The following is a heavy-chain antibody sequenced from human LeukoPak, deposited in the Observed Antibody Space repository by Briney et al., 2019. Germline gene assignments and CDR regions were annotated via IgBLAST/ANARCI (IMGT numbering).Heavy chain of an antibody. CDR2: IYTSGST. CDR3: ASQYCTNGVCYYFDY. J-gene: IGHJ4*02. D-gene: IGHD2-8*01. V-gene: IGHV4-61*02. Sequence: PSQTLSLTCTVSGGSISSDSYYWSWIRQPAGKGLEWIGRIYTSGSTNYNPSLKSRVTISIDTSKNQFSLNLSSVTAADTAVYYCASQYCTNGVCYYFDYWGQGTLVTVSS. CDR1: GGSISSDSYY.